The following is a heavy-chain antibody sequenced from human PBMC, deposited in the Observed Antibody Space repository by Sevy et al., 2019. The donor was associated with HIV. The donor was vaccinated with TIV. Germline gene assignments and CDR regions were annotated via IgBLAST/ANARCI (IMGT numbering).Heavy chain of an antibody. D-gene: IGHD5-18*01. CDR2: IYSGGST. V-gene: IGHV3-53*01. J-gene: IGHJ4*02. Sequence: GGSLRLSCAASGFTVSSNYMSWVRQAPGKGLEWVSVIYSGGSTYYADSVKGRFTISRDNSKNTLYLQMNSLGAEDTAVYYCARVAAMVIDYWGQGTLVTVSS. CDR1: GFTVSSNY. CDR3: ARVAAMVIDY.